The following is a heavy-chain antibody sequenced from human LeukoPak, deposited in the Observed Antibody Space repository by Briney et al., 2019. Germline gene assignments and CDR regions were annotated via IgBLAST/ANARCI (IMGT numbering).Heavy chain of an antibody. CDR1: GFTFSSYA. D-gene: IGHD1-26*01. J-gene: IGHJ4*02. V-gene: IGHV3-23*01. CDR2: ISGSGGST. Sequence: GGSLRLSCAASGFTFSSYAMSWVRQAPGKGLEWVSAISGSGGSTYYADSVKGRFTISRDNSKNTLYLQMNSLRAEDTAVYYCAKGGLPTPGGYYYFDYWGQGTLVTVSS. CDR3: AKGGLPTPGGYYYFDY.